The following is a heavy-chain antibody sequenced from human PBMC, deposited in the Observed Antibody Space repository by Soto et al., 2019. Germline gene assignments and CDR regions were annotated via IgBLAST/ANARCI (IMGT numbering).Heavy chain of an antibody. J-gene: IGHJ4*02. Sequence: PSETLSLTCAVSGDSVSNDIYYWSWIRQPPGKGLEWIGYIYYSGTTNYNSYLKSRLSLSVDMSKNQFSLKLASVTAADTAVYFCARSQRGRTAFTFDYWGQGALVTVSS. CDR1: GDSVSNDIYY. CDR2: IYYSGTT. D-gene: IGHD3-16*01. CDR3: ARSQRGRTAFTFDY. V-gene: IGHV4-61*01.